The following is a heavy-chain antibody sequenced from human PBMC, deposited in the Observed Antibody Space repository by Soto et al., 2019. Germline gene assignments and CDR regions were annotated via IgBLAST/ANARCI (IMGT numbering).Heavy chain of an antibody. V-gene: IGHV3-53*01. CDR2: FYVAGNT. D-gene: IGHD1-7*01. J-gene: IGHJ5*02. CDR3: ARGVEWNYWGT. CDR1: GFTVSSSY. Sequence: EVQLVESGGGLIQPGGSLRLSCAASGFTVSSSYMSWVRQAPGKGLEWVSVFYVAGNTYYANSVRGRFTISRDNSGNTVYLQMNSLTAEDTAVYYCARGVEWNYWGTWGQGTLVTVSS.